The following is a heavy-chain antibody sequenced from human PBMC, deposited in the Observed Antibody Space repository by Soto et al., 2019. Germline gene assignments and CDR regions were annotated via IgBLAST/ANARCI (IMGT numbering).Heavy chain of an antibody. CDR2: IYYSGST. V-gene: IGHV4-30-4*01. J-gene: IGHJ4*02. Sequence: SETLSLTPTPSGGSISSGDYYWSWIRQPPGKGLEWIGYIYYSGSTYYNPSLKSRVTISVDTSKNQFSLKLSSVTAADTAVYYCARDRYYYDSSGLDYWGQGTLVTVSS. D-gene: IGHD3-22*01. CDR1: GGSISSGDYY. CDR3: ARDRYYYDSSGLDY.